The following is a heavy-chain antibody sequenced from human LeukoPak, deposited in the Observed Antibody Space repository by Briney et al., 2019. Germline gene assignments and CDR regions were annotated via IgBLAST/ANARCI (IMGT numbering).Heavy chain of an antibody. D-gene: IGHD2-21*02. CDR3: ARVCGGDCYRPEYYYYYGMDV. J-gene: IGHJ6*02. CDR2: IYSGGST. Sequence: GGSLRLSCAASGFTVSSNYMSWVRQAPGKGLEWVSVIYSGGSTYYADSVKGRFTISRDNSKNTLYLQMNSLRAEDTAVYYCARVCGGDCYRPEYYYYYGMDVWGQGTTVTVSS. V-gene: IGHV3-66*01. CDR1: GFTVSSNY.